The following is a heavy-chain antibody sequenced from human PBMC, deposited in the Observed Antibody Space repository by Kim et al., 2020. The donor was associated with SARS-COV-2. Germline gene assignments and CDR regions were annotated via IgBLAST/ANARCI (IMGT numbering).Heavy chain of an antibody. CDR3: ARDPFGVKGVYGY. V-gene: IGHV3-7*03. Sequence: GGSLRLSCTASGSTFSNYWMTCVRQAPGKGPEWVANINEDGSSKYYLDSVKGQFIISRDNANNLLFLQMTSLRVEDTAVYYCARDPFGVKGVYGYWGQGTLVTVSS. CDR1: GSTFSNYW. J-gene: IGHJ4*02. CDR2: INEDGSSK. D-gene: IGHD3-10*01.